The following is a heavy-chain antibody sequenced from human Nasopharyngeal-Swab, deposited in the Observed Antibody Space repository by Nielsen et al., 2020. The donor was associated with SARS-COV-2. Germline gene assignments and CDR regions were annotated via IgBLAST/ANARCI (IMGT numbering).Heavy chain of an antibody. CDR1: GYTFTGYY. CDR2: INPNSGGT. J-gene: IGHJ3*02. Sequence: ASVKVSCKASGYTFTGYYMHWVRQAPGQGLAWMGRINPNSGGTNYAQRFQGRVTMTRDTSISTAYMGLSRLRSDDTAVYYCAGGGYCSGGSCYSFDAFDIWGQGTMVTVSS. CDR3: AGGGYCSGGSCYSFDAFDI. D-gene: IGHD2-15*01. V-gene: IGHV1-2*06.